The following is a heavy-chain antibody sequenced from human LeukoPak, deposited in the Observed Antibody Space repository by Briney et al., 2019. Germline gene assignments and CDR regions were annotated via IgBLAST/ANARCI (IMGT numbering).Heavy chain of an antibody. CDR2: ISYDRSNK. CDR1: RFTFSRYG. CDR3: AKELKWGEYYGMDV. J-gene: IGHJ6*02. V-gene: IGHV3-30*18. Sequence: PGGSLRLSCAASRFTFSRYGMHWVRQAPGKGLEWVAAISYDRSNKYYGDSVKGRFTISRDNSKNTLYLQMNSLRAEDTALYYCAKELKWGEYYGMDVWGQGTTVTVSS. D-gene: IGHD3-16*01.